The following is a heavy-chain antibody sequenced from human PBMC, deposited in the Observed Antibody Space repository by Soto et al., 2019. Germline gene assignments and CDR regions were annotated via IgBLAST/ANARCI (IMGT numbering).Heavy chain of an antibody. D-gene: IGHD4-17*01. CDR1: GFSINNYA. CDR2: FSAGGRA. V-gene: IGHV3-23*01. Sequence: VQLLESGGAFVQPGGSLRLSCAASGFSINNYAVSWVRQAPGKGLEWVSTFSAGGRAYYADSVRGRFSVARDRSQNTVDLQISVLRPEDSAVYYCPKESMPEHYGDTLFDYWGQGTRVTVSS. CDR3: PKESMPEHYGDTLFDY. J-gene: IGHJ4*02.